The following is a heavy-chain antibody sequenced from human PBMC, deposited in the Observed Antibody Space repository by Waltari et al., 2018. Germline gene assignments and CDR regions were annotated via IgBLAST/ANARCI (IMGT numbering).Heavy chain of an antibody. Sequence: QVQLVESGGGVVQPGRSLRLSCAASGFTFSSYGMHWVRQAPGKGLEWVAVIWYDGSKKYYADSVKGRFTISRDNSKNTRYLQMNSLRAEDTAVYYCARDSLDSSGFLWGQGTLVTVSS. CDR1: GFTFSSYG. J-gene: IGHJ4*02. CDR3: ARDSLDSSGFL. CDR2: IWYDGSKK. V-gene: IGHV3-33*01. D-gene: IGHD6-19*01.